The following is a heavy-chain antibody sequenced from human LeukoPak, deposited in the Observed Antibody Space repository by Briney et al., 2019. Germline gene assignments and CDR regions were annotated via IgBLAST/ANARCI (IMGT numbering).Heavy chain of an antibody. CDR1: AFSFSNYN. V-gene: IGHV3-23*01. D-gene: IGHD4-11*01. J-gene: IGHJ4*02. CDR3: ANENDYLDF. CDR2: ISDSGNNT. Sequence: GGSLRLSCAASAFSFSNYNMNWVRQAPGWGLQWVSAISDSGNNTYYADSVKGRFTISRDNSKNTLYLHMNSLRPEDTAVYYCANENDYLDFWGQGTLVTVSS.